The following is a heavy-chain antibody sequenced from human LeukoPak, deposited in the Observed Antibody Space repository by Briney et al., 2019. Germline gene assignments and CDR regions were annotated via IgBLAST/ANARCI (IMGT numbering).Heavy chain of an antibody. CDR2: ISSSSSYI. CDR1: GFTFSSYS. J-gene: IGHJ4*02. Sequence: KTGGSLRLSCAASGFTFSSYSMNWVRQAPGKGLEWVSSISSSSSYIYYADSVKGRFTISRDNAKNSLYLQMNSLRAEDTAVYYCARSQEYGPLGPFDYWGQGTLVTVSS. D-gene: IGHD4-17*01. V-gene: IGHV3-21*01. CDR3: ARSQEYGPLGPFDY.